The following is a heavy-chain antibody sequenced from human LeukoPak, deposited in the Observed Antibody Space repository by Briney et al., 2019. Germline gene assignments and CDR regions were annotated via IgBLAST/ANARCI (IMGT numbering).Heavy chain of an antibody. Sequence: ASVKVSCKASGGTFSSYAISWVRQAPGQGLEWMGGIIPIFGTANYAQKFQGRVTITADESTSTAYMELSSLRSEDTAVYYCARTPSGSYSAFDYWGQGTLVTVSS. CDR1: GGTFSSYA. CDR3: ARTPSGSYSAFDY. V-gene: IGHV1-69*13. D-gene: IGHD1-26*01. J-gene: IGHJ4*02. CDR2: IIPIFGTA.